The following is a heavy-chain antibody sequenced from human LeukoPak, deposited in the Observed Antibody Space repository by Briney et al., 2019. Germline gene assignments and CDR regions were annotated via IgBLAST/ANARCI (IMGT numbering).Heavy chain of an antibody. V-gene: IGHV1-69*13. Sequence: ASVKVSCKASGGTFSSYAISWVRQAPGQGLEWMGGIIPIFGTANYAQKFQGRVTITADESTSTAYMELSSLRSEDTAVYYCARGGLSQYCSGGSCYSGVSNWGQGTLVTVSS. CDR3: ARGGLSQYCSGGSCYSGVSN. CDR2: IIPIFGTA. D-gene: IGHD2-15*01. J-gene: IGHJ4*02. CDR1: GGTFSSYA.